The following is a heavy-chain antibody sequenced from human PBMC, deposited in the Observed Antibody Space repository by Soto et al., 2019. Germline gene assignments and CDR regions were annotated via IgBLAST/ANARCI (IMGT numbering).Heavy chain of an antibody. D-gene: IGHD3-3*01. CDR2: INHSGST. V-gene: IGHV4-34*01. CDR3: ARGKGFWSGYRYLDV. J-gene: IGHJ6*02. Sequence: XETLSLPCAVYGGSFSGYDWSWIRQPPGKGLEWIGEINHSGSTNYNPSLKSRVTISVDTSKNQFSLKLSSVTAADTAVYYCARGKGFWSGYRYLDVWGQGTTVTVSS. CDR1: GGSFSGYD.